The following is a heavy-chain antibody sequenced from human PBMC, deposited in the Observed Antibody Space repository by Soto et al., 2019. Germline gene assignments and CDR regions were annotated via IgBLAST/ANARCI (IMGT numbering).Heavy chain of an antibody. CDR2: IYYSGST. CDR3: ARHRKTYFDY. Sequence: SETLSLTCTVSGGSISSYYWSWIRQPPGKGLEWIGYIYYSGSTNYNPSLKSRVTISVDTSKNQFSLKLSSVTAADTAVYYCARHRKTYFDYWGQGTLLTVSS. V-gene: IGHV4-59*08. CDR1: GGSISSYY. J-gene: IGHJ4*02.